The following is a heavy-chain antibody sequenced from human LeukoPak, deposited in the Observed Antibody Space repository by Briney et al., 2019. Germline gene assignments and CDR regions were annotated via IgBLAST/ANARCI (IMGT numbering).Heavy chain of an antibody. D-gene: IGHD6-19*01. Sequence: GASVKVSCKASGYTFTGYYMHWVRQAPGQGLEWMGWINPNSGGTNYAQKFQGRVTVTRDTSISTAYMELSRLRSDDTAVYYCARAPPLHSSGWPFDYWGQGTLVTVSS. CDR3: ARAPPLHSSGWPFDY. CDR2: INPNSGGT. J-gene: IGHJ4*02. CDR1: GYTFTGYY. V-gene: IGHV1-2*02.